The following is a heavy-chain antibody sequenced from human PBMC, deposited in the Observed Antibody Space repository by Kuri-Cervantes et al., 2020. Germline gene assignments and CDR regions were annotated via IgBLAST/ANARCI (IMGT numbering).Heavy chain of an antibody. V-gene: IGHV3-21*04. CDR2: ISNSSSYI. D-gene: IGHD5/OR15-5a*01. Sequence: GGSLRLSCAASGLTFSSYSMNWVRQAPGKGLEWVSSISNSSSYIYYADSVKGRFTISRDNAKNSLYLQMNSLRAEDTALYHCARDGLSAFDIWGQGTMVTVSS. CDR1: GLTFSSYS. CDR3: ARDGLSAFDI. J-gene: IGHJ3*02.